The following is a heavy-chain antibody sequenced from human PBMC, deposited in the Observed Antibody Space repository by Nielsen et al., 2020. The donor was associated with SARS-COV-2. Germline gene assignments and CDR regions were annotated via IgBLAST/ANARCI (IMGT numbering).Heavy chain of an antibody. CDR2: ISSSSSTI. J-gene: IGHJ4*02. D-gene: IGHD3-22*01. CDR1: GFTFSSYS. Sequence: GGSLRLSCAASGFTFSSYSMNWVRQAPGKGLEWVSYISSSSSTIYYADSVKGRFTISRDNAKNSLYLQMNSLRAEDTAVYYCARGSLLRGYYFDYWGQGTLVIVSS. CDR3: ARGSLLRGYYFDY. V-gene: IGHV3-48*01.